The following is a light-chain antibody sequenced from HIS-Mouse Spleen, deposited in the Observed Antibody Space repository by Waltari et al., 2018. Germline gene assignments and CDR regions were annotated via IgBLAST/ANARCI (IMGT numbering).Light chain of an antibody. Sequence: EIVMTQSPATLSVSPGERATLSCRASQGVSSNLARYQQKPGQAPRLLIYGASTRATGIPSRFSGSGSGTEFTLTISSLQSEDFAVYYCQQYNNWPGALTFGGGTKVEIK. V-gene: IGKV3-15*01. CDR3: QQYNNWPGALT. CDR1: QGVSSN. CDR2: GAS. J-gene: IGKJ4*01.